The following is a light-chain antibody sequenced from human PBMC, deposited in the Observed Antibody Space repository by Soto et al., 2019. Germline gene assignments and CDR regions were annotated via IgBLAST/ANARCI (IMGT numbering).Light chain of an antibody. J-gene: IGKJ2*01. CDR2: GAS. Sequence: EIVLTHSPGTLSLSPGERATLSCRASQSLSSYLAWYQQKPGQARRLLIYGASSRATGIPDRFSGSGSGTDFTLTISRLEPEDFAVYYCRQYGSSPSYTFGQGTKLEIK. V-gene: IGKV3-20*01. CDR1: QSLSSY. CDR3: RQYGSSPSYT.